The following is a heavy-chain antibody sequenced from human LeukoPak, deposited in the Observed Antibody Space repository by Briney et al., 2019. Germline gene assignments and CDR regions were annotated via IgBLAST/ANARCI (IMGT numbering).Heavy chain of an antibody. CDR2: IHYSGST. V-gene: IGHV4-30-4*08. CDR3: ARGDFWSGSWSGDAFDI. Sequence: PGGSLRLSCAASGFTFSDYYMSWIRQAPGKGLEWIGNIHYSGSTFYNPSLKSRLNLAVDTSKNQFSLSLSFVSDADTAVYYCARGDFWSGSWSGDAFDIWGQGTMVTVSS. CDR1: GFTFSDYY. D-gene: IGHD3-3*01. J-gene: IGHJ3*02.